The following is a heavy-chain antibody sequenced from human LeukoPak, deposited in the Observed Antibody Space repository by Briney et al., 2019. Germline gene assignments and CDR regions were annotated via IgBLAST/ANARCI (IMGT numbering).Heavy chain of an antibody. Sequence: GGSLRLSCVASGFAFTNAWMNWVRQAPGKGPEWVGRSKSESDGGTTDYNTPVKGRFIISRDDSRSTLYLQMNSLKSEDTAVYYCTTDAVARDAFDIWGQGTTVTVSS. CDR3: TTDAVARDAFDI. CDR1: GFAFTNAW. J-gene: IGHJ3*02. V-gene: IGHV3-15*01. CDR2: SKSESDGGTT.